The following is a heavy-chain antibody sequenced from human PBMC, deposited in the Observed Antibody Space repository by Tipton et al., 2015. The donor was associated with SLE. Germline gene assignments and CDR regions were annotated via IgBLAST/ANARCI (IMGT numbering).Heavy chain of an antibody. Sequence: TLSLTCSVSGDSINSYYWSWIRQTPGKGLEWIGYVSFNGITNYNPSLESRVSISLDRSRNQISLRLTSVTAADTAVYYCARGPPVASYYYYMDVWGKGTTVTASS. CDR2: VSFNGIT. CDR3: ARGPPVASYYYYMDV. CDR1: GDSINSYY. V-gene: IGHV4-59*01. J-gene: IGHJ6*03.